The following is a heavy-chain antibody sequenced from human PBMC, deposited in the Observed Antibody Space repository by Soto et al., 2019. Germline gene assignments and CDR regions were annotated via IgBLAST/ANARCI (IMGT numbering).Heavy chain of an antibody. V-gene: IGHV4-59*01. D-gene: IGHD6-19*01. CDR2: INYSGTT. Sequence: SETLSVTCTVSGYSISGFYWSWIRQTPGQGLEWIGYINYSGTTNSNPSLKSRVSISVDTSKSQFSLKLSSVTAADTAVYYCAGGTGRSVAGKFDHWGQGTLVTVSS. CDR1: GYSISGFY. J-gene: IGHJ4*02. CDR3: AGGTGRSVAGKFDH.